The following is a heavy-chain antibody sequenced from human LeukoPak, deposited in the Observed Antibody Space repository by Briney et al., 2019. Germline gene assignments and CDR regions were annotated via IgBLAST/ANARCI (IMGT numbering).Heavy chain of an antibody. CDR1: GFTLCVYM. CDR3: ARDDNWNDKPFDL. D-gene: IGHD1-20*01. Sequence: GGSLRLSCTPSGFTLCVYMMNWVPQAPGKGLEWVSSISTSSSYIYYADSLKGRFTVSRDNAKNSLYLQMNNLRAEHTAVYYCARDDNWNDKPFDLCGPGSLVTVSS. CDR2: ISTSSSYI. V-gene: IGHV3-21*01. J-gene: IGHJ4*02.